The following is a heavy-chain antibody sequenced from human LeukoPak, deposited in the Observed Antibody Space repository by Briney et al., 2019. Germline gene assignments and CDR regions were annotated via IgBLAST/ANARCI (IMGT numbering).Heavy chain of an antibody. CDR3: ARWRGSGWYFDY. D-gene: IGHD6-19*01. CDR2: ISVPSGAT. Sequence: PGGSLRLSCVASGFTFSSYGMSWVRQAPGKGLGWVSAISVPSGATYYAASVKGRFTISRDNSKNTLNLQMNSLRAEDTAVYYCARWRGSGWYFDYWGQGTLVTVSS. CDR1: GFTFSSYG. J-gene: IGHJ4*02. V-gene: IGHV3-23*01.